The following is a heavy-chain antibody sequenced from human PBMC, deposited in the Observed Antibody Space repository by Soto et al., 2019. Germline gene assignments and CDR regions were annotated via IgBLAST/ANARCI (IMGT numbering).Heavy chain of an antibody. V-gene: IGHV1-46*01. J-gene: IGHJ5*02. CDR2: INPHGGST. CDR1: GYTFTSYY. CDR3: ARSSGGNFGIIIEGSNWFDP. D-gene: IGHD3-3*01. Sequence: ASVKVSCKAPGYTFTSYYLNWVRQAPGQGLEWMGVINPHGGSTKYAQKFQGRITMTRDTSRSTVYMELSSLRSGDTAIYYCARSSGGNFGIIIEGSNWFDPWGQGTLVTVSS.